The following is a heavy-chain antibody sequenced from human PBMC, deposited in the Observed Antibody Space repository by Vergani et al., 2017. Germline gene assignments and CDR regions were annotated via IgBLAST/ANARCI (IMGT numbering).Heavy chain of an antibody. V-gene: IGHV1-18*01. J-gene: IGHJ3*02. D-gene: IGHD3-22*01. CDR1: GYTFTSYG. CDR2: ISAYNGNT. CDR3: ARGHSSTSMIVVVKGNDAFDI. Sequence: QVQLVQSGAEVKKPGASVKVSCKASGYTFTSYGISWVRQAPGQGLEWMGWISAYNGNTNYAQKLQGRVTMTTDTSTSTAYMELSRLRSDDTAVYYCARGHSSTSMIVVVKGNDAFDIWGQGTMVTVSS.